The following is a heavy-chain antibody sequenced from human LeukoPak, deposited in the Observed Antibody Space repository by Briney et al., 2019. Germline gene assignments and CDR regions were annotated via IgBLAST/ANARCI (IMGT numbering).Heavy chain of an antibody. CDR2: IYYSGST. J-gene: IGHJ4*02. CDR3: ARNLGYCSSTSCYPANFDY. V-gene: IGHV4-30-4*01. D-gene: IGHD2-2*01. Sequence: SQTLSLTCTVSGGSISSGDYYWSWIRQPPGKGLEWIGYIYYSGSTYYNPSLKSRVTISVDASKNQFSLKLSSVTAADTAVYYCARNLGYCSSTSCYPANFDYWGQGTLVTVSS. CDR1: GGSISSGDYY.